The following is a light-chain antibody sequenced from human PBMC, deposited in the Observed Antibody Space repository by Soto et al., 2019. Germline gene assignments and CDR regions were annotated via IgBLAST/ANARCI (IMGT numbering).Light chain of an antibody. CDR2: ATS. Sequence: EIVLTQSPGTLPLSPGERATLSCRASQSVSSNLAWYQQKPGQAPRLLIYATSTRATGIPARFSGSGSGTEFTLTISSLQSEDFAVYFCQKYDKWPLTFGGGTKVDIK. J-gene: IGKJ4*01. CDR3: QKYDKWPLT. CDR1: QSVSSN. V-gene: IGKV3-15*01.